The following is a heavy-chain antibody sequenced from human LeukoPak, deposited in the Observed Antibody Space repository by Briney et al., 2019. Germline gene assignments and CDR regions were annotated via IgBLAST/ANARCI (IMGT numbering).Heavy chain of an antibody. CDR2: ISGSGGST. CDR3: ARAPRSIFDY. Sequence: GGSLRLSCAASGFTFSSYAMSWVRQAPGKGLEWVSAISGSGGSTYYADSVKGRFTISRDNAKNSLYLQMNSLRAEDTAVYYCARAPRSIFDYWGQGTLVTVSS. D-gene: IGHD3-3*02. V-gene: IGHV3-23*01. J-gene: IGHJ4*02. CDR1: GFTFSSYA.